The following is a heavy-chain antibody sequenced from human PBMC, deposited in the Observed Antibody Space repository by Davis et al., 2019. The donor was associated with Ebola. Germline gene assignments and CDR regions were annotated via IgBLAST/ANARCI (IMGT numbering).Heavy chain of an antibody. CDR3: ARDMGSLNSNWFDP. CDR1: GFTFSGSA. CDR2: IRSKANSYAT. Sequence: PGGSLRLSCAASGFTFSGSAMHWVRQASGKGLEWVGRIRSKANSYATAYAASVKGRFTISRDNAKNSLYLQMNSLRDEDTAVYYCARDMGSLNSNWFDPWGQGTLVTVSS. V-gene: IGHV3-73*01. J-gene: IGHJ5*02. D-gene: IGHD6-13*01.